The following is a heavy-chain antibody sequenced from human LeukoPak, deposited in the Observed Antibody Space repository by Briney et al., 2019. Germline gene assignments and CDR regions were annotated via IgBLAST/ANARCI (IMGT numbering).Heavy chain of an antibody. CDR3: ARQRTGYSSSWYSRGYYFDY. CDR1: GGSISSSSYY. V-gene: IGHV4-39*01. CDR2: IYYSGST. Sequence: SETLSLTCTVPGGSISSSSYYWGWIRQPPGKGLEWVGSIYYSGSTYYNPSLKVRVTISVDTSKNQFSLKLSSVPAADTAVYYCARQRTGYSSSWYSRGYYFDYWGQGTMVTVSS. J-gene: IGHJ4*01. D-gene: IGHD6-13*01.